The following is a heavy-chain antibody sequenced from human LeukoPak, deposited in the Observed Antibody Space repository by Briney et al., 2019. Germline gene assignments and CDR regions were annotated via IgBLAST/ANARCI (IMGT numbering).Heavy chain of an antibody. CDR2: ISYCGSNK. V-gene: IGHV3-30*04. J-gene: IGHJ4*02. CDR3: ARLIVVPAAPTDY. D-gene: IGHD2-2*01. CDR1: GFTFRSYA. Sequence: GGSLRLSCAASGFTFRSYAMHWVRQAPGKGLEWVAVISYCGSNKYYADSVKGRFTISRDNSKNTLYLQMNSLRAEDTAVYYCARLIVVPAAPTDYWGQGTLVTVSS.